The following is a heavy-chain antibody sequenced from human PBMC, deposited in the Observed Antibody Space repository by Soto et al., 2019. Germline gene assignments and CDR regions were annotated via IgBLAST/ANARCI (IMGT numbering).Heavy chain of an antibody. J-gene: IGHJ4*02. CDR1: GFTFNSYG. D-gene: IGHD3-16*02. V-gene: IGHV3-30*18. Sequence: QVQLGESGGGVVQPGRSLRLSCAASGFTFNSYGMHWVRQAPGKGLEWVAVISYDGSDKYYADSVKGRFTISRDNSKNTLYLQMNSLRAEDTAVYYCSKDLDGLQGLVDSSFCFDYWGQGTLVTVSS. CDR2: ISYDGSDK. CDR3: SKDLDGLQGLVDSSFCFDY.